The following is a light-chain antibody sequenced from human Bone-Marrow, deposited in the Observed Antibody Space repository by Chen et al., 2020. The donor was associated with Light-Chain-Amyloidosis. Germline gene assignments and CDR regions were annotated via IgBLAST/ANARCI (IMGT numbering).Light chain of an antibody. CDR1: SSDVGDYNY. CDR3: YSYSVSSTYV. J-gene: IGLJ1*01. CDR2: DVT. V-gene: IGLV2-8*01. Sequence: QSALTQPPSAYWSPGQPVTNSCTGTSSDVGDYNYVSWYQQHPGKAPKLLIYDVTKRPSGVPDRFSGSKSGNTASLTVSGLQAEDEADYYCYSYSVSSTYVFGTGTKVIVL.